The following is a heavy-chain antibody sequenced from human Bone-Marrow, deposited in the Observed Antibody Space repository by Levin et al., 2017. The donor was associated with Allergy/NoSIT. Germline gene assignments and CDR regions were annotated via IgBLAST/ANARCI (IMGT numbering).Heavy chain of an antibody. D-gene: IGHD6-13*01. CDR1: GYTFTSYG. Sequence: GESLKISCKASGYTFTSYGISWVRQAPGQGLEWMGWISAYNGNTNYAQKLQGRVTMTTDTSTSTAYMELRSLRSDDTAVYYCARSIAAAGERNFDYWGQGTLVTVSS. CDR3: ARSIAAAGERNFDY. CDR2: ISAYNGNT. J-gene: IGHJ4*02. V-gene: IGHV1-18*01.